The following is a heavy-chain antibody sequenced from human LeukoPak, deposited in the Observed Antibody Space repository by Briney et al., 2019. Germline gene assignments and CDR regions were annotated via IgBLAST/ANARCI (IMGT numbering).Heavy chain of an antibody. V-gene: IGHV4-34*01. Sequence: SETLSLTCAVYGGSFSGYYWSWIRQPPGKGLEWIGEINHSGSTNYNPSLKSRVTISVDTSKNQFSLKLSSVTAADTAVYYCARDQGGMEGYFDYWGQGTLVTVSS. CDR3: ARDQGGMEGYFDY. J-gene: IGHJ4*02. D-gene: IGHD3-3*01. CDR1: GGSFSGYY. CDR2: INHSGST.